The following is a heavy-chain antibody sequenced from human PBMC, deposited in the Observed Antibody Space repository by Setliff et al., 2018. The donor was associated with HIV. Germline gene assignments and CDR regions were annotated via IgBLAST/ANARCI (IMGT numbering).Heavy chain of an antibody. V-gene: IGHV4-34*01. Sequence: SETLSLTCAVSGGSISSAYWSWVRQPPGKGLEWIGEFRHSGNTNINPSLKSRVTISGDTTKNQISLKLTSVTAADTAVYYCARGGRSTVTQWAWFDPWGQGTLVTVSS. CDR2: FRHSGNT. D-gene: IGHD4-17*01. J-gene: IGHJ5*02. CDR3: ARGGRSTVTQWAWFDP. CDR1: GGSISSAY.